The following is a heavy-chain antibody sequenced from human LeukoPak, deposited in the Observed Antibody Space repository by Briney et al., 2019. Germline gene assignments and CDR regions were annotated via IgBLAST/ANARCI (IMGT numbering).Heavy chain of an antibody. CDR3: AREPSSGYYTDNWFDP. CDR2: INPNGGAT. D-gene: IGHD3-22*01. Sequence: ASVKVSCKASGYTFTSHYFHWVRQAPGQGFECGGLINPNGGATSYSQRLRGRLTMTSDTSTSTVYMELSSLAFEDTAVYYCAREPSSGYYTDNWFDPWGQGTLVTVSS. CDR1: GYTFTSHY. J-gene: IGHJ5*02. V-gene: IGHV1-46*04.